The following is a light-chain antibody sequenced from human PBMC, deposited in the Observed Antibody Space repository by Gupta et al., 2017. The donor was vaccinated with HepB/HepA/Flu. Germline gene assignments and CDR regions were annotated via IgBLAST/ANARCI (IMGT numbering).Light chain of an antibody. J-gene: IGKJ2*04. Sequence: EIVLTQSPATLSLSPGERATLSCRASQSVSSYLAWYQQKPGQAPRLLIYDASNRATGIPARFSGSGSGTDFTLTIISLEPEDFAVYYCHQRSNWLCSFGQGTKLEIK. CDR1: QSVSSY. CDR3: HQRSNWLCS. CDR2: DAS. V-gene: IGKV3-11*01.